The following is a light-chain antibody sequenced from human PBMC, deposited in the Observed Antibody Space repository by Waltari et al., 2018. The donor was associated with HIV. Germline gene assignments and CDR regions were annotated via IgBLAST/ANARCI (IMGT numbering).Light chain of an antibody. CDR1: QTIGSR. Sequence: DLQMTQSPSSLSASVGDSVTMTCRSSQTIGSRLNWYQHRPGKAPELLIYAANTLKSGLPSRFSGSGSGTDFTLTITNLEPEDFVTYYCQQSYSAPLTFGPGTKVDI. V-gene: IGKV1-39*01. CDR3: QQSYSAPLT. CDR2: AAN. J-gene: IGKJ3*01.